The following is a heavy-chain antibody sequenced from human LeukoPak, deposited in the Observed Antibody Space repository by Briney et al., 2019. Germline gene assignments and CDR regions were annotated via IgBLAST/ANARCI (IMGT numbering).Heavy chain of an antibody. J-gene: IGHJ6*04. V-gene: IGHV3-7*03. CDR1: GFTSSSYW. D-gene: IGHD2-2*01. CDR3: ARDGGTGDIVVVPAALSNYYYYGMDV. Sequence: GGSLRLSCAASGFTSSSYWMSWVRQAPGKGLEWVANIKQDGSEKYYVDSVKGRFTISRDNAKNSLYLQMNSLRAEDTAVYYCARDGGTGDIVVVPAALSNYYYYGMDVWGKGTTVTVSS. CDR2: IKQDGSEK.